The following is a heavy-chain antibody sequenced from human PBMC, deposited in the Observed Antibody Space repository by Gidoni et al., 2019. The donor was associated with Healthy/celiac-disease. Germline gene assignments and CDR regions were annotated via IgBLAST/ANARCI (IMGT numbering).Heavy chain of an antibody. J-gene: IGHJ6*02. CDR2: IYSGGST. Sequence: EVQLVESGGGLVQPGGSLRLSCAASGFTVSSNYMSWVRQAPGKGLEWVSVIYSGGSTYYADSVKGRFTISRDNSKNTLYLQMNSLRAEDTAVYYCARDLVVAGTYYYYYGMDVWGQGTTVTVSS. D-gene: IGHD6-19*01. V-gene: IGHV3-66*01. CDR3: ARDLVVAGTYYYYYGMDV. CDR1: GFTVSSNY.